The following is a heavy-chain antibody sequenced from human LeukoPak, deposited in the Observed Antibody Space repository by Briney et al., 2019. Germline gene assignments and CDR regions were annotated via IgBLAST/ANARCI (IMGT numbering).Heavy chain of an antibody. Sequence: SETLSLTCTVSGGSISSGGYYWSWIRQHPGKGLEWIGYIYYSGSTYYNPPLKSRVTISVDTSKNQFSLKLSSVTAADTAVYYCARDLGATNWFDPWGQGTLVTVSS. CDR2: IYYSGST. D-gene: IGHD1-26*01. V-gene: IGHV4-31*03. J-gene: IGHJ5*02. CDR1: GGSISSGGYY. CDR3: ARDLGATNWFDP.